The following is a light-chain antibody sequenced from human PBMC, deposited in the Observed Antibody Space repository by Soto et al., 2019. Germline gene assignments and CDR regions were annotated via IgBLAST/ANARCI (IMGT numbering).Light chain of an antibody. V-gene: IGLV2-14*01. J-gene: IGLJ3*02. CDR1: SSDVGAYNY. CDR3: TSYTSSSSWV. CDR2: GVS. Sequence: QSVLTQPASVSGSPGQSITISCTGTSSDVGAYNYVSWYQQHPDKAPKLMIYGVSKRPSGLSNRFSGSKSGNTASLTISGLQAEDEADYYCTSYTSSSSWVFGGGTKLTVL.